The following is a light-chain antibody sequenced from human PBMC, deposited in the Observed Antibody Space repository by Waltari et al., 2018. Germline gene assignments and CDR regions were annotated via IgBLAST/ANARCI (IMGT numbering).Light chain of an antibody. CDR2: ATS. CDR3: QQLTSYPRT. J-gene: IGKJ2*01. V-gene: IGKV1-9*01. Sequence: DIQLTQSPSFLSASVGDRVTITCRASPDLKTYLAWYQQRPGKAPKLLIFATSNLQDGVPSRFSGSGSGAEFTLTISGLQPEDFATYYCQQLTSYPRTFGQRTKVEI. CDR1: PDLKTY.